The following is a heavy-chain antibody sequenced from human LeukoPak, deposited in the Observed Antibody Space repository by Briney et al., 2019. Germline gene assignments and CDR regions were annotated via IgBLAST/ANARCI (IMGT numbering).Heavy chain of an antibody. Sequence: PGGTLRLTCVAYGFTFSTYWMSWVRQAPGRGLEWVASVREDGSDKYNLASVKGRFTISRDNAESSLYLQMNSLRGEDTAEYYCTRGRFDTGWTLDYWGQGTLVTVSS. J-gene: IGHJ4*02. CDR1: GFTFSTYW. V-gene: IGHV3-7*01. CDR2: VREDGSDK. CDR3: TRGRFDTGWTLDY. D-gene: IGHD6-19*01.